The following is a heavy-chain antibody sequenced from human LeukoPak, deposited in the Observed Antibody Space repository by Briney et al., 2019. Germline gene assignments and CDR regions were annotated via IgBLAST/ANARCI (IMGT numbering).Heavy chain of an antibody. V-gene: IGHV4-39*07. CDR1: GGSISSYY. Sequence: SETLSLTCTVSGGSISSYYWGWIRQPPGKGLEWIGSIYYSGSTYYNPSLKSRVTISVDTSKNQFSLKLSSVTAADTAVYYCASTDSSSWANWFDPWGQGTLVTVSS. CDR2: IYYSGST. CDR3: ASTDSSSWANWFDP. D-gene: IGHD6-13*01. J-gene: IGHJ5*02.